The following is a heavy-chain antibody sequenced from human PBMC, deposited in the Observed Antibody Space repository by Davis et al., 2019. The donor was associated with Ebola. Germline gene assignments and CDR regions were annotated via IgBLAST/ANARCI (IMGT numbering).Heavy chain of an antibody. J-gene: IGHJ3*02. D-gene: IGHD3-10*01. Sequence: PGGSLRLSCAASGFTFSSYGMHWVRQAPGKGLEWVAFIRYDGSNKYYADSVKGRFTISRDNSKNTLYLQMNSLRAEDTAVYYCAKKGSWVGDAFDTWGQGTMVTVSS. V-gene: IGHV3-30*02. CDR2: IRYDGSNK. CDR1: GFTFSSYG. CDR3: AKKGSWVGDAFDT.